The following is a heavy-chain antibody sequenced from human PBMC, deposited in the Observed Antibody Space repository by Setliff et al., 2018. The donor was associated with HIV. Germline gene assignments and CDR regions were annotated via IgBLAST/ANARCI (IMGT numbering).Heavy chain of an antibody. Sequence: GESLKISCAVSGFTVSTNYMNWVRQAPGKGLEWVSVLYSGGATDYADSVKGRFTISRDDSKNILYLQMNGLRAEDTAVYYRARQAYTINMVRGVLSPRFYYYMDVWGKGTTVTVS. CDR1: GFTVSTNY. CDR2: LYSGGAT. J-gene: IGHJ6*03. D-gene: IGHD3-10*01. CDR3: ARQAYTINMVRGVLSPRFYYYMDV. V-gene: IGHV3-66*02.